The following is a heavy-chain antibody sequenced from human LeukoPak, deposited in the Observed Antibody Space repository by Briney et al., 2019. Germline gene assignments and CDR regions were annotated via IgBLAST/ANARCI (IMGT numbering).Heavy chain of an antibody. V-gene: IGHV1-46*01. CDR2: INPSGGST. CDR1: GYTLTSYY. Sequence: GASVKVSCKASGYTLTSYYMHWVRQAPGQGLEWMAMINPSGGSTTYAQKFQGRVTMTRDTSTGTVYMELSSLRSDDTAVYYCARATAAGRRLDYWGQGTLVTVSS. J-gene: IGHJ4*02. D-gene: IGHD6-13*01. CDR3: ARATAAGRRLDY.